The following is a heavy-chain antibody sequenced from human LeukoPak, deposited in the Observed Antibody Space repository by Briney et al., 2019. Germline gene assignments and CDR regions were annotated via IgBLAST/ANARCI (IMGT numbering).Heavy chain of an antibody. CDR1: GFTFSSYE. V-gene: IGHV3-48*03. Sequence: GGSLRLSCAASGFTFSSYEMSWVRQAPGKGLEWVSYISSSGSTIYYADSVKGRFTISRDNAKNSLYLQMNSLRAEDTAVYYCARVSYYDSSGYSGMDVWGQGTTVTVSS. D-gene: IGHD3-22*01. J-gene: IGHJ6*02. CDR3: ARVSYYDSSGYSGMDV. CDR2: ISSSGSTI.